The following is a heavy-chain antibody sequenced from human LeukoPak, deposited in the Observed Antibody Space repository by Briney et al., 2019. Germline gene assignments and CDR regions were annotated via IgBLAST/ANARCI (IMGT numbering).Heavy chain of an antibody. CDR3: ARSPIARVAATTPYYMDV. J-gene: IGHJ6*03. D-gene: IGHD6-19*01. Sequence: ASVKVSCKASGYTFANYGISWVRQAPGQGLEWVGWISAYNGNTNYAQKLQGRVTLTTDTSTSTGYMELRSLRSDDTALYYCARSPIARVAATTPYYMDVWGKGATVTISS. CDR1: GYTFANYG. CDR2: ISAYNGNT. V-gene: IGHV1-18*01.